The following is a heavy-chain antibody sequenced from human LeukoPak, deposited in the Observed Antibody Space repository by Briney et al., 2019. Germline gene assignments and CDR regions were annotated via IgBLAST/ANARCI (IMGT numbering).Heavy chain of an antibody. V-gene: IGHV3-23*01. J-gene: IGHJ4*02. CDR2: IRSSGVTT. Sequence: GGSLRLSCAASGFTFNNYAMTWVRQAPGKGLEWVSAIRSSGVTTYYADSVKGRFTISRDNSKNTLYLQMNGLRAEDTAVYYCAKARDDFGVDTIDYWGQGTLVTVSS. CDR3: AKARDDFGVDTIDY. CDR1: GFTFNNYA. D-gene: IGHD3-3*01.